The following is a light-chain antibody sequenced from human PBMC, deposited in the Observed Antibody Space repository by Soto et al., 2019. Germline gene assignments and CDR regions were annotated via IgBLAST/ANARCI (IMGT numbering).Light chain of an antibody. CDR1: QSVSSN. V-gene: IGKV3-15*01. J-gene: IGKJ4*01. CDR2: GAS. CDR3: QQYNNWPPLT. Sequence: EIVMTQSPATLSVSPGERATLSCRASQSVSSNLAWYQQKPGQAPRLLIYGASTRATGIPARFSGSGSGTEFTLTISSLQSEDFAVYSCQQYNNWPPLTFGGGTK.